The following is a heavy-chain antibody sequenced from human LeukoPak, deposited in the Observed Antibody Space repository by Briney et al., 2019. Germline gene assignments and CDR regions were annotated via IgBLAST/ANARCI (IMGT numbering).Heavy chain of an antibody. D-gene: IGHD3-16*02. CDR3: ARELMITFGGVIVPRPSDAFDI. V-gene: IGHV1-2*04. Sequence: ASVNVSCKASGYTFTVYYMHWVRQAPGQGLEWMGWINPNSGGTNNAQKFQGWVTMTRDTSISTAYMELSRLRSDDTAVYYCARELMITFGGVIVPRPSDAFDIWGQGTMVTVSS. J-gene: IGHJ3*02. CDR2: INPNSGGT. CDR1: GYTFTVYY.